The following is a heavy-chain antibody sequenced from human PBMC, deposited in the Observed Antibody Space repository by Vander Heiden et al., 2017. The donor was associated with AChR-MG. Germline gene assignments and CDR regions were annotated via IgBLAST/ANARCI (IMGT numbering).Heavy chain of an antibody. D-gene: IGHD1-1*01. CDR1: GFDFRNYW. CDR2: INQDESAR. Sequence: EMQLVESGGGLVQPGGSLRLSGVGSGFDFRNYWMAWVRQAPGKGLEWVANINQDESARHFVDSVRGRFSISRDNSKNSLYLQMNSLRDEDTALYYCARDNFMDVWGQGTTVTVAS. CDR3: ARDNFMDV. J-gene: IGHJ6*02. V-gene: IGHV3-7*01.